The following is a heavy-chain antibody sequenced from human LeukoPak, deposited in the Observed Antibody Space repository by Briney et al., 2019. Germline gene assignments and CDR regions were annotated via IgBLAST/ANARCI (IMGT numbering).Heavy chain of an antibody. CDR1: GFTFNKYA. CDR3: AKPHLFGVVMRFDY. D-gene: IGHD3-3*01. CDR2: MTADGDAT. Sequence: GGSLRLSCAASGFTFNKYAMSWVRQAPGKGLEWVSTMTADGDATYYADSVKGRFTISRDNSKNTLSLEMNSLTVVDTAVYFCAKPHLFGVVMRFDYWGQGTLVAVSS. J-gene: IGHJ4*02. V-gene: IGHV3-23*01.